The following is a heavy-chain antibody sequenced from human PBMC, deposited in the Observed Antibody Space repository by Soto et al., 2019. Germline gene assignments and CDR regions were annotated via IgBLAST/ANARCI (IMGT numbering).Heavy chain of an antibody. CDR2: ISGSGGST. V-gene: IGHV3-23*01. D-gene: IGHD4-17*01. J-gene: IGHJ4*02. CDR3: AKNYGDYVGPCVDY. CDR1: GFTFSSYA. Sequence: EVQLLESGGGLVEPGGSLRLSCAASGFTFSSYAMSWVRQAPGKGLEWVSAISGSGGSTYYADSVKGRFTISRDNSKNTLYLQMNSLRAEDTAVYYCAKNYGDYVGPCVDYWGQGTLVTVSS.